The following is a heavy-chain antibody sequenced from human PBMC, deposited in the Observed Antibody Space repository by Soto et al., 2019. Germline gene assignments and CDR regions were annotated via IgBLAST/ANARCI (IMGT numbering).Heavy chain of an antibody. CDR3: ARNKGYSSGWYYFDY. CDR1: GGSISSCDYY. J-gene: IGHJ4*02. CDR2: IYYSGST. D-gene: IGHD6-19*01. Sequence: SETLSLTCTVSGGSISSCDYYWSWIRQPPVKGLEWIGYIYYSGSTYYNPSLKSRVTISVDTSKNQFSLKLSSVTAADTAVYYCARNKGYSSGWYYFDYWGQGTLDSVSS. V-gene: IGHV4-30-4*01.